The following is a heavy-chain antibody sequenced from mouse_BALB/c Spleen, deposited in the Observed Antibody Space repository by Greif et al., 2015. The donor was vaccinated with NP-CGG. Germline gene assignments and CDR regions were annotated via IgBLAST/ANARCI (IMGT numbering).Heavy chain of an antibody. D-gene: IGHD2-4*01. Sequence: EVKLVESGGGLVQPGGSRKLSCAASGFTFSSFGMHWVRQAPEKGLEWVAYISSGSSTIYYADTVKGRFTISRDNPKNTPFLQMTSLRSEDTAMYYCARDDYDVFAYWGQGTLVTVSA. CDR3: ARDDYDVFAY. CDR1: GFTFSSFG. V-gene: IGHV5-17*02. J-gene: IGHJ3*01. CDR2: ISSGSSTI.